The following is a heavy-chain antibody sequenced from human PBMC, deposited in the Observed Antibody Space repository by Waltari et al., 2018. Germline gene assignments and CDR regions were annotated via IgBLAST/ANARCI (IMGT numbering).Heavy chain of an antibody. CDR1: GGSISSYY. V-gene: IGHV4-59*01. CDR2: IYYSGST. J-gene: IGHJ4*02. CDR3: ATPLSNYVNYFDY. Sequence: QVQLQESGSGLVKPSETLSLTCTVSGGSISSYYWSWIRQPPGKGLEWIGYIYYSGSTNYNPSLKSRVTISVDTSKNQFSLKLSSVTAADTAVYYCATPLSNYVNYFDYWGQGTLVTVSS. D-gene: IGHD4-4*01.